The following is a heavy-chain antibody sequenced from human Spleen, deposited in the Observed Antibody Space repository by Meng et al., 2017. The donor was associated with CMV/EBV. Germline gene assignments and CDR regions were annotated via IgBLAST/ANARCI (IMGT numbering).Heavy chain of an antibody. CDR1: GGSISSGDYF. V-gene: IGHV4-30-4*08. CDR3: ASLRFLEWLFFDY. D-gene: IGHD3-3*01. J-gene: IGHJ4*02. CDR2: IYYNGNT. Sequence: SETLSLTCTVSGGSISSGDYFWSWIRQPPGKGLEWIGYIYYNGNTYYNPSLKSRLTLSVDASKHQFSLKLSSVTAADTAVYFCASLRFLEWLFFDYWGQGTLVTVSS.